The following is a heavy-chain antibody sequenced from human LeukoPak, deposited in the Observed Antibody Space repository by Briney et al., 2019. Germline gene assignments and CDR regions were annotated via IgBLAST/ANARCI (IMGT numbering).Heavy chain of an antibody. V-gene: IGHV4-34*01. D-gene: IGHD1-14*01. Sequence: PSETLSLTCAVYGGSFSDYYWSWIRQPPGKGLEWIGEINHSGSTNYNPSLKSRVTISVDTSKNQFSLKLSSVTAADTAVYYCARENVVYDAFDIWGQGTMVTVSS. CDR1: GGSFSDYY. CDR3: ARENVVYDAFDI. CDR2: INHSGST. J-gene: IGHJ3*02.